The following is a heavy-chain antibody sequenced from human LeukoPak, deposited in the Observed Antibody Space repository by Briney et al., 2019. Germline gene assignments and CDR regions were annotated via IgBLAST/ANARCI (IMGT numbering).Heavy chain of an antibody. J-gene: IGHJ4*02. D-gene: IGHD5-24*01. V-gene: IGHV4-31*03. CDR1: GASISNSRYY. Sequence: SETLSLTCTVSGASISNSRYYWGWIRQPPGKGQEWIGYIYYSGSTYYNPSLKSRVTISVDTSKNQFSLKLSSVTAADTAVYYCARDRSRWLLDYWGQGTLVTVSS. CDR2: IYYSGST. CDR3: ARDRSRWLLDY.